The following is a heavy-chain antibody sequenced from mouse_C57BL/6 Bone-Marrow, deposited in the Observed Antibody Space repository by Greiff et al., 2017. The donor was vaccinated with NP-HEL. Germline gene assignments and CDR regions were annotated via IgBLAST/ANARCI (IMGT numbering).Heavy chain of an antibody. J-gene: IGHJ2*01. CDR1: GFPITSGYY. CDR3: AGAGYYGSSYDYFDY. V-gene: IGHV12-3*01. D-gene: IGHD1-1*01. CDR2: ITHSGET. Sequence: KLVESGPGLVKPSQSLFLTCSITGFPITSGYYWIWIRQSPGKPLEWMGYITHSGETFYNPSLQSPISITRETSKNQFFLQLNSVTTEDTAMYYCAGAGYYGSSYDYFDYWGQGTTLTVSS.